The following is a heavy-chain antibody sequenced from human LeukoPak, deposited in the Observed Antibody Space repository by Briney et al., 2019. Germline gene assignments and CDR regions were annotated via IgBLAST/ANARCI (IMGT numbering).Heavy chain of an antibody. V-gene: IGHV3-73*01. Sequence: GGSLKLSCAASGFTFSGSAMHWVRQASGKGLEWVGRIRSKANSYATTYAASVKGRFTISRDDSKNTAYLQMNSLKTEDTAVYYCTTRTVAGNYYYMDVWGKGTTVTVSS. CDR2: IRSKANSYAT. D-gene: IGHD6-19*01. J-gene: IGHJ6*03. CDR1: GFTFSGSA. CDR3: TTRTVAGNYYYMDV.